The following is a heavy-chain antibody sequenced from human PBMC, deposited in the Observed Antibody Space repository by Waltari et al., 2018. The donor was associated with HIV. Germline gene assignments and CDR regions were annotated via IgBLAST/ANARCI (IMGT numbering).Heavy chain of an antibody. V-gene: IGHV1-24*01. CDR1: GYTLTDLS. Sequence: QVQLVQSGAEVKKPGASVKVSCKVSGYTLTDLSIYLVRQATGKGLELMGGFDPEDGETIYAQKFQGRVTMTEETSTDTAYMELSSLRSEDTAVYYCATGGHYYDSSGYYYVRAFDIWGQGTMVTVSS. CDR2: FDPEDGET. J-gene: IGHJ3*02. CDR3: ATGGHYYDSSGYYYVRAFDI. D-gene: IGHD3-22*01.